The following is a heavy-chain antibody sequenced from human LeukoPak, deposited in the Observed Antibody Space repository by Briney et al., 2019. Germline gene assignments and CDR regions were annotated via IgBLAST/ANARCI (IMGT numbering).Heavy chain of an antibody. CDR2: ISGSGTTM. J-gene: IGHJ4*02. CDR1: GFTFSSYE. V-gene: IGHV3-48*03. CDR3: ARSVQWLPY. D-gene: IGHD6-19*01. Sequence: PSGGSLRLSCVASGFTFSSYEMNWLRQSPGKGLEWVSFISGSGTTMYYADSVKGRFTISRDNAKNSLYLQMNSLRAEDTAVYYCARSVQWLPYWGQGTLVTVFS.